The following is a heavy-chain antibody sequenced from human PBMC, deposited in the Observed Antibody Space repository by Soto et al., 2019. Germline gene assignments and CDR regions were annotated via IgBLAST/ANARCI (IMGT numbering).Heavy chain of an antibody. V-gene: IGHV3-23*01. J-gene: IGHJ3*01. Sequence: EVQLLESGGGLVRPGGSLRLSCAASGFTFNNYAMNWVRQAPGKGLEWVPTISGGGDGTYYADSVKGSFTISRDNSRNTVYLQMNSLRAEDTAVYYCAKKGLGSLATYCTTGDCHYAFDVWGQGTLVTVSS. CDR2: ISGGGDGT. CDR1: GFTFNNYA. CDR3: AKKGLGSLATYCTTGDCHYAFDV. D-gene: IGHD2-8*01.